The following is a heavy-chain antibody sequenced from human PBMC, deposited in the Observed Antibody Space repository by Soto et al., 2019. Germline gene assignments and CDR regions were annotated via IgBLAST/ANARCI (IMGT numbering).Heavy chain of an antibody. J-gene: IGHJ4*02. Sequence: PGGSLRLSCAASGFTFNTYWMHWVRQAPGKGLVWVSRINRDGSSTFYADSVKGRFTISRDNAKNTLYLQMNSLRAEDTAVYYCASSLLRPFDYWGQGTLVTVSS. CDR2: INRDGSST. V-gene: IGHV3-74*01. CDR1: GFTFNTYW. CDR3: ASSLLRPFDY.